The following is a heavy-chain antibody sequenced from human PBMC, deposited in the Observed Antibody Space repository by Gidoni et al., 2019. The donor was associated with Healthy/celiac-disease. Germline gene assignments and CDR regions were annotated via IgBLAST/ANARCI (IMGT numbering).Heavy chain of an antibody. J-gene: IGHJ4*02. CDR2: ISGSGGST. CDR1: GFTFSSYA. V-gene: IGHV3-23*01. CDR3: AKDRGGLVGRFDY. Sequence: EVQLLESGGGLVQPGGSLRLSCAASGFTFSSYARSWVRQAPGKGLEWVSAISGSGGSTYYADSVKGRFTISRDNSKNTLYLQMNSLRAEDTAVYYGAKDRGGLVGRFDYGGQGTLVTVSS. D-gene: IGHD1-26*01.